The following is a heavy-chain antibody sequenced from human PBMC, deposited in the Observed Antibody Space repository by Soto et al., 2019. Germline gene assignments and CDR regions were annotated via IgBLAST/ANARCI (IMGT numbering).Heavy chain of an antibody. CDR2: IYWDDDK. V-gene: IGHV2-5*02. Sequence: QIPLKESGPTLVKPTQTLTLTCTFSGFSISTSGVDVGWIRQPPGKALEWLALIYWDDDKRYSPSLKSRLTITKDTSKNQVVLTMTNMDPLDTATYYCAHRRPYSNSPEYFFDYWGQGTLVTVSS. CDR1: GFSISTSGVD. J-gene: IGHJ4*02. D-gene: IGHD6-6*01. CDR3: AHRRPYSNSPEYFFDY.